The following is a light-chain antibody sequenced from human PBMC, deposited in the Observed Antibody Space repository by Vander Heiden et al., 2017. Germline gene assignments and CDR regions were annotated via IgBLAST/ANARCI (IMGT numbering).Light chain of an antibody. CDR2: VAS. CDR1: QGISSS. V-gene: IGKV1D-12*01. Sequence: DIQMTQSPSSVSASVGDRVIIICRASQGISSSLAWYQQKPGKAPKLLIYVASILHIGVPSRFSGIGSVTEFTLTISSLQPEDFATYYCQQANSFPFTFGPGTKVDIK. CDR3: QQANSFPFT. J-gene: IGKJ3*01.